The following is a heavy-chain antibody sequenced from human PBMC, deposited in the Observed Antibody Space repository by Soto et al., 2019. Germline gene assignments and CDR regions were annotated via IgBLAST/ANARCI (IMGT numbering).Heavy chain of an antibody. CDR2: TYHSGST. CDR3: ASATYYYDSSGYPGAFDI. CDR1: GHSISSGYY. Sequence: SETLSLTCAVSGHSISSGYYWGWIRQPPGKGLEWIGSTYHSGSTYYNPSLKSRVTISVDTSKTQFSLKLSSVTAADTAVYYCASATYYYDSSGYPGAFDIWGQGTMVTVSS. J-gene: IGHJ3*02. D-gene: IGHD3-22*01. V-gene: IGHV4-38-2*01.